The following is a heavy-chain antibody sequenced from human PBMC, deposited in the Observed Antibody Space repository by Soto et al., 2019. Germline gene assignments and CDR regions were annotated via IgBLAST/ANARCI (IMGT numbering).Heavy chain of an antibody. Sequence: SETLSLTCTVSGDPINNYYWSWIRQPPGKGLEWIGYIYYSGSTNYNPSLKSRVTISVDTSKNQFSLKLSSVTAVDTALYYCARGRIQLWYPFDYWGQGTLVTVSS. CDR1: GDPINNYY. CDR3: ARGRIQLWYPFDY. CDR2: IYYSGST. V-gene: IGHV4-59*01. D-gene: IGHD5-18*01. J-gene: IGHJ4*02.